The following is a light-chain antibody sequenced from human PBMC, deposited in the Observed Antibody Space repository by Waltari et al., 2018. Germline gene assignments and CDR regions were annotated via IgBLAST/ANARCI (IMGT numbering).Light chain of an antibody. CDR3: QHYGRSAIT. J-gene: IGKJ5*01. CDR1: ESITTNF. V-gene: IGKV3-20*01. CDR2: GAS. Sequence: EIVLTQSPVTLSLSPGERATLSCRASESITTNFIAWYQQKPGQAPRLLIHGASIRATGISDFFSGSGSGTDFTLTISRLEPEDFAVYYCQHYGRSAITFDQGTRLDIK.